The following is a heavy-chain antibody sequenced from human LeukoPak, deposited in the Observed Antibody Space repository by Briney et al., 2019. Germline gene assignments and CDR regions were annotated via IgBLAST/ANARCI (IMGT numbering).Heavy chain of an antibody. CDR3: ARGQLIAVAEIDY. CDR2: ISSSSSYI. V-gene: IGHV3-21*01. D-gene: IGHD6-19*01. J-gene: IGHJ4*02. Sequence: GGSLRLSCAASGFTFSSYSMNWVRQAPGKGLEWVSSISSSSSYIYYADPVKGRFTISRDNAKNSLYLQMNSLRAEDTAVYYCARGQLIAVAEIDYWGQGTLVTVSS. CDR1: GFTFSSYS.